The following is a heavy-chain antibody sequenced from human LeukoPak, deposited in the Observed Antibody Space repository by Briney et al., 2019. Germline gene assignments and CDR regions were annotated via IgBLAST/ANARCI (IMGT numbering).Heavy chain of an antibody. Sequence: KPSETLSLTCTVSGGSISSYYWSWIRQPPGKGLEWIGYIYYSGSTNYNPSLKSRVTISVDTSKNQFSLKLSSVTAADTAVYYCARSHSVWTSFGYWGQGTLVTVSS. V-gene: IGHV4-59*01. D-gene: IGHD3/OR15-3a*01. CDR2: IYYSGST. CDR1: GGSISSYY. J-gene: IGHJ4*02. CDR3: ARSHSVWTSFGY.